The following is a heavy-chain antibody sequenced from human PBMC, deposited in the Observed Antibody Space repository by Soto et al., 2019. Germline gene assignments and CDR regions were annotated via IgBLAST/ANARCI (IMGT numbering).Heavy chain of an antibody. CDR2: ISYDGSNK. V-gene: IGHV3-30*18. CDR3: AKGLVATIGEYYYYYYGMDV. J-gene: IGHJ6*02. D-gene: IGHD5-12*01. Sequence: GGSLRLSCAASGFTFSSYGMHWVRQAPGKGLEWVAVISYDGSNKYYADSVKGRFTISRDNSRNTLYLQMNSLRAEDTAVYYCAKGLVATIGEYYYYYYGMDVWGQGTTVTVSS. CDR1: GFTFSSYG.